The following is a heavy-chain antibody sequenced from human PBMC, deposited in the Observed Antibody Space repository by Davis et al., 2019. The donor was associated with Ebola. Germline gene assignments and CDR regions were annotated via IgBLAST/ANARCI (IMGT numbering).Heavy chain of an antibody. Sequence: GESLKISCAVSGFPFSNYWMHWVRQAPGKGLVRVSRLNSDGSTTRYADSVQGRFTISRDNAKNTLYLQMNDLRAEDTALYYCARDEVGGYDYWGQGTLVTVSS. D-gene: IGHD1-26*01. V-gene: IGHV3-74*01. CDR2: LNSDGSTT. J-gene: IGHJ4*02. CDR1: GFPFSNYW. CDR3: ARDEVGGYDY.